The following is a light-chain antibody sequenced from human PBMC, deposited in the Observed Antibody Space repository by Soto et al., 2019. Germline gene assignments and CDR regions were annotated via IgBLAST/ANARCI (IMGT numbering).Light chain of an antibody. V-gene: IGLV2-23*01. CDR3: CSYAGSSTLV. CDR2: EGS. J-gene: IGLJ2*01. Sequence: QSVLTQPASVSGSPGQSITISCTGTSSDVGSYNLVSWYQQHPGKAPKLMIYEGSKRPSGVSNRFSGSKSGNTASLTISGLQAEDEADYYCCSYAGSSTLVFGGGTQLTGL. CDR1: SSDVGSYNL.